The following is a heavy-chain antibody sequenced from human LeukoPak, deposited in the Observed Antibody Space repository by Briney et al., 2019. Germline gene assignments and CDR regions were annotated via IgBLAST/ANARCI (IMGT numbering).Heavy chain of an antibody. V-gene: IGHV3-53*01. CDR1: GFTVSSNF. D-gene: IGHD6-13*01. J-gene: IGHJ5*01. CDR3: ARDVGGIFDS. Sequence: GGSLRLSCAASGFTVSSNFMTWVRQAPGKGLEWVSIIYSGSDTYYADSVKGRFTISRDNSKNTLYLQMNSLRAEDTAVYYCARDVGGIFDSWGQGTLVTVSS. CDR2: IYSGSDT.